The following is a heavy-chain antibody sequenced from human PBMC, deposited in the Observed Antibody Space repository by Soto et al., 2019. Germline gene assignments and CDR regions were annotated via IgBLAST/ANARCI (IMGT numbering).Heavy chain of an antibody. CDR1: GGTFSTVG. V-gene: IGHV1-69*13. CDR3: AKSAPMDAGDKYYYDF. CDR2: IIPFFGTA. Sequence: PVKVSCKASGGTFSTVGMSWVRQAPGQGLEWMGGIIPFFGTARYSQKFEDRITITADESTNTVYMDLRSLTSEDTAIYYCAKSAPMDAGDKYYYDFWGQGALVTVSS. J-gene: IGHJ4*02. D-gene: IGHD4-17*01.